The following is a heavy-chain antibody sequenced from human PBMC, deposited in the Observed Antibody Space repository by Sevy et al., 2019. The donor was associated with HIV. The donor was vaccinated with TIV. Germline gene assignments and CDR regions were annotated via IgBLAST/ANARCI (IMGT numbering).Heavy chain of an antibody. V-gene: IGHV3-30-3*01. Sequence: GGSLRLSCAASGFAFSNYYAMHWVRQAPGKGLEWVALISYDGSDKYYADSVKGRFTISRENFKNTLFLQMNSLTTEDTAVYYCARPRANSVDHYFFYAMDVWGQGTTVTVSS. J-gene: IGHJ6*02. CDR2: ISYDGSDK. CDR1: GFAFSNYYA. D-gene: IGHD2-15*01. CDR3: ARPRANSVDHYFFYAMDV.